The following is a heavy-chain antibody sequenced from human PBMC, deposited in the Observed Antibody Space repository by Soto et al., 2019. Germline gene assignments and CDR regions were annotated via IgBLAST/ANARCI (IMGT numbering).Heavy chain of an antibody. CDR2: IYPGDSET. Sequence: VESLKISCKVSGYSFPSFWIGWVRQMPGKGLEWLGSIYPGDSETRYSPSFQGEVTISADKSITTAYLHWSSLRASDTATYYCVKQHPLDSRAWHNWGQGTLVTVS. V-gene: IGHV5-51*01. J-gene: IGHJ4*02. D-gene: IGHD6-19*01. CDR3: VKQHPLDSRAWHN. CDR1: GYSFPSFW.